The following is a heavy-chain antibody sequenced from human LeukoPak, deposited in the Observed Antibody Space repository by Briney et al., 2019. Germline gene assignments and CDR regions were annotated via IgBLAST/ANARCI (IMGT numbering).Heavy chain of an antibody. J-gene: IGHJ4*02. V-gene: IGHV1-46*01. Sequence: ASVKVSCKASGYTFTSYYMHWVRQAPGQGLEWMGIINPSGGSTSYAQKFQGRVTMTRDTSTSTVYMELSSLRSEDTAVCYCARGHRDNWKGLYFDYWGQGTLVTVSS. CDR2: INPSGGST. D-gene: IGHD1-20*01. CDR1: GYTFTSYY. CDR3: ARGHRDNWKGLYFDY.